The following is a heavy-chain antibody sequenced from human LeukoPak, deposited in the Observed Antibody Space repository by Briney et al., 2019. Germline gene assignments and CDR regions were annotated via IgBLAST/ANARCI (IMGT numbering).Heavy chain of an antibody. J-gene: IGHJ4*02. CDR1: GFTFSHFW. CDR3: AREDGYCSGGNCYSYFDS. Sequence: GGSLKLSCAASGFTFSHFWMSWVRQAPGKGLEWVAYIKKTGSETYYADSVKGRFTITRDNTRNSLFLQMYSLRAEDTAVYFCAREDGYCSGGNCYSYFDSWGQGTLVTVSS. D-gene: IGHD2-15*01. V-gene: IGHV3-7*01. CDR2: IKKTGSET.